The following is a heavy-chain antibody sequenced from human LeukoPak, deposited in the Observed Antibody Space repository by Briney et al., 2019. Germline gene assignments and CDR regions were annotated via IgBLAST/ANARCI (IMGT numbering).Heavy chain of an antibody. CDR2: MNPNSGNT. CDR1: GYTFSSYD. CDR3: ARAPKWQGYYYYMDV. V-gene: IGHV1-8*02. D-gene: IGHD5-12*01. Sequence: ASLKVSCKASGYTFSSYDINWVRQATGQGLEWMGWMNPNSGNTGYAQKFQDRVTITRNTSISTAYMELSSLRSEDTAVYYCARAPKWQGYYYYMDVWAKGTTVTVSS. J-gene: IGHJ6*03.